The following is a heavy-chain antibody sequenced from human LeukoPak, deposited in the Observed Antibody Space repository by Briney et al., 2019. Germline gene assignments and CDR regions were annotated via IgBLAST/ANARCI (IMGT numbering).Heavy chain of an antibody. V-gene: IGHV5-51*01. CDR1: GYSFTSYW. CDR3: ARLCLWRTYYYDSRFAY. Sequence: GASLKISCKGSGYSFTSYWIGGVRQMPGKGLEWMGIIYPGDSDTRYSPSFQGQVSISADKSISTAYPQWSSLKASDTAMYYCARLCLWRTYYYDSRFAYWGQGTLVTVSS. J-gene: IGHJ4*02. CDR2: IYPGDSDT. D-gene: IGHD3-22*01.